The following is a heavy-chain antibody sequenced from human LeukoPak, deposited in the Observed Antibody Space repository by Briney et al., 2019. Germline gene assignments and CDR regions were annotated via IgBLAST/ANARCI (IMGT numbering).Heavy chain of an antibody. J-gene: IGHJ4*02. Sequence: PGGSLRLSCAASGFTFSSYAMSWVRQAPGKGLEWVANIKEDGSEKYPVDSVKGRFTVTRDNAENTLYLQMNGLRDEDSAVYYCARAPDFGTVDYWGQGTMVTVSS. V-gene: IGHV3-7*01. CDR3: ARAPDFGTVDY. D-gene: IGHD3/OR15-3a*01. CDR2: IKEDGSEK. CDR1: GFTFSSYA.